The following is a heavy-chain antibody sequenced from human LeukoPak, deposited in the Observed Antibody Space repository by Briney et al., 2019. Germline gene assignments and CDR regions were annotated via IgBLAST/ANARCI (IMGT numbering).Heavy chain of an antibody. V-gene: IGHV4-59*01. CDR2: SYYSGST. CDR1: GGSISSYY. Sequence: PSETLSLTCTVSGGSISSYYWSWIRQPPGKGLEWIAYSYYSGSTNYNPSLKSRVTISVDTSKNQFSLKLSSVTAADTAVYYCARGYYDSSGYYYFDYWGQGTLVIVSS. D-gene: IGHD3-22*01. J-gene: IGHJ4*02. CDR3: ARGYYDSSGYYYFDY.